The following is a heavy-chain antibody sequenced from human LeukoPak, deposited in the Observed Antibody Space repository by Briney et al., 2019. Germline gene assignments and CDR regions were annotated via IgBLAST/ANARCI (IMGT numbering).Heavy chain of an antibody. D-gene: IGHD6-6*01. J-gene: IGHJ6*02. CDR3: ARDGGAARPRYYYYGMDV. V-gene: IGHV3-7*01. Sequence: GGSLRLSCAASGFTFSSYWMSWVRQAPGKGLEWVANIKQDGSEKYYVDSVKGRFTISRDNAKNSLYLQMNSLRAEDTAVYYCARDGGAARPRYYYYGMDVWGQGTTVTVSS. CDR2: IKQDGSEK. CDR1: GFTFSSYW.